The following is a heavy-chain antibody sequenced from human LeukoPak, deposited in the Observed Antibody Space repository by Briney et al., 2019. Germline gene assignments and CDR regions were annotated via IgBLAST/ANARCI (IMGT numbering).Heavy chain of an antibody. J-gene: IGHJ4*02. D-gene: IGHD6-19*01. CDR1: GYNFTTYW. V-gene: IGHV5-51*01. CDR2: IYPDDSDT. CDR3: ARRPAGAAGLFFDY. Sequence: GESLKISCKSSGYNFTTYWIAWVRQMPGKGLECMGIIYPDDSDTRYSPTFQGQVSISADKSTSTAYLQWSSLKAPDTAMYYCARRPAGAAGLFFDYWGQGALITVSS.